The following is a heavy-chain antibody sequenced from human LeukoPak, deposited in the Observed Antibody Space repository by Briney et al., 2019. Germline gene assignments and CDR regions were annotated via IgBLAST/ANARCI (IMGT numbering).Heavy chain of an antibody. V-gene: IGHV3-21*01. J-gene: IGHJ4*02. D-gene: IGHD4-17*01. CDR3: ARDLAYGDDGL. CDR2: ISSSSNYI. Sequence: GGSLRLSCAASGFTLSNYSMNWVRQAPGKGLEYVAFISSSSNYIFYADSLKGRFTISRDNAKNSLYLQMNSLRADDTAVYYCARDLAYGDDGLWGQGTLVTVSS. CDR1: GFTLSNYS.